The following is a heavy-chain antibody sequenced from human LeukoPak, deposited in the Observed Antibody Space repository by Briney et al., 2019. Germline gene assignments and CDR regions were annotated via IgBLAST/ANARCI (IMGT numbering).Heavy chain of an antibody. CDR3: AGYDYVWRSYPF. V-gene: IGHV4-34*01. Sequence: SETLSLTCAVYGGSFSGYYWSWIRQPPGKGLEWIGEINHSGSTNYNPSLKSRVTISVDTSRNQFSLKLSSVTAADTAVYYCAGYDYVWRSYPFWGQGTLVTVSS. CDR1: GGSFSGYY. CDR2: INHSGST. J-gene: IGHJ4*02. D-gene: IGHD3-16*02.